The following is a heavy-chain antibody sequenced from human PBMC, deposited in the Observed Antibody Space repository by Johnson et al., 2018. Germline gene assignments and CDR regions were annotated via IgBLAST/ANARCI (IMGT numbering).Heavy chain of an antibody. Sequence: QVQLQESGPGLVKPSETLSLTCNVSGGSINSYYWRWIRQSPGKGLEWIGYMYSSGSTNYVPSLKSRVTFSLDTSKNQFSLRLKYVTPADPALYYGVGSSLETAVFTGSYFDFWGQGTLVIVS. V-gene: IGHV4-59*01. D-gene: IGHD5-18*01. CDR2: MYSSGST. J-gene: IGHJ4*02. CDR3: VGSSLETAVFTGSYFDF. CDR1: GGSINSYY.